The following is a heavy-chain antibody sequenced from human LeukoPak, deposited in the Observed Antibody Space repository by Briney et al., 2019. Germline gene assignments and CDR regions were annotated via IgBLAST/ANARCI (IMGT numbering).Heavy chain of an antibody. CDR2: ISTYSGTT. CDR3: ARSGGYYFYMDV. D-gene: IGHD1-26*01. V-gene: IGHV1-18*01. CDR1: GYTFSNSG. J-gene: IGHJ6*03. Sequence: ASVTVSFKASGYTFSNSGISWVRQAPGQGLEWMGWISTYSGTTNYAHNLQGRLTITTDTSTSTAYMELRNLKSDDTAVYYCARSGGYYFYMDVWGKGTTVTVSS.